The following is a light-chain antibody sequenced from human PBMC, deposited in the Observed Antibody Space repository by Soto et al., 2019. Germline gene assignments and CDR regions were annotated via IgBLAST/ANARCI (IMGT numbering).Light chain of an antibody. V-gene: IGKV3D-11*03. Sequence: EIVLTQSPATLSSFPGDRVTLSCRASQYINTRLAWYQHRPGQAPRLLIYQTSIRAAGIPARFSGSGSGTDFTLTINSLEPEDFAVYYCQHFGSSLRTFGQGTKVDIK. CDR2: QTS. J-gene: IGKJ1*01. CDR1: QYINTR. CDR3: QHFGSSLRT.